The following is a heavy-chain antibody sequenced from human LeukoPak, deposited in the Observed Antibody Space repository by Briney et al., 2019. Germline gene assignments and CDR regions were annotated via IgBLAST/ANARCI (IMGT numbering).Heavy chain of an antibody. D-gene: IGHD5-24*01. CDR2: IYYSGST. CDR1: GGSISSYY. J-gene: IGHJ4*02. CDR3: ARGGGGYPFDY. V-gene: IGHV4-59*01. Sequence: PSETLSLTCTVSGGSISSYYWSWIRQPPGKGLEWIGYIYYSGSTNYNPSLKSRVTISVDTSKNQLSLKLSSVTAADTAVYYCARGGGGYPFDYWGQGTLVTVSS.